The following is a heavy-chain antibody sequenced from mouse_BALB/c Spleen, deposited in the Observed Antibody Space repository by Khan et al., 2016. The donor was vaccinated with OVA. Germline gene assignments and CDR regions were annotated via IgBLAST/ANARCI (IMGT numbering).Heavy chain of an antibody. CDR2: INPTSGYT. J-gene: IGHJ2*01. CDR3: ARDRNDY. V-gene: IGHV1-7*01. Sequence: VQLQQSGAELAKPGASVKMSCTASGYTFTSYWMHWIKQRPGQGLEWIGYINPTSGYTAYNQKFKDKATLTADKSTSTAYMQMSSLTSDDSAVFYWARDRNDYWGKGTALTVSS. CDR1: GYTFTSYW.